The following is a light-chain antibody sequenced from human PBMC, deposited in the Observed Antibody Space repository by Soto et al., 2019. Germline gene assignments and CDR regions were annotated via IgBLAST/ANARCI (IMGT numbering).Light chain of an antibody. CDR2: DAS. J-gene: IGKJ2*01. V-gene: IGKV1-5*01. CDR1: QSISSW. Sequence: DIQMTQSPSTLSASVGDRVTITCRASQSISSWLAWYQQKPGKAPKLLIYDASSLESGVPSRFSGSGSGTEFTLPLSSLQPDDFATYYCQLYTSYSMYPFGQATKLEIK. CDR3: QLYTSYSMYP.